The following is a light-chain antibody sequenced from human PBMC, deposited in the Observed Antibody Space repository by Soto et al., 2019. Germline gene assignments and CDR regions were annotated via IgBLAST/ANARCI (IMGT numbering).Light chain of an antibody. V-gene: IGLV1-47*01. CDR1: NSNMGRNY. Sequence: QSVLTQTPSASGTPGQRVTISCSGSNSNMGRNYVYWYQQVPGTAPKLLMYRNDVRPSGFPDRITGSKSGTSASLAISGLRSEDEADYYCAVWDSSLNGVAFGGGTKLTVL. CDR2: RND. J-gene: IGLJ2*01. CDR3: AVWDSSLNGVA.